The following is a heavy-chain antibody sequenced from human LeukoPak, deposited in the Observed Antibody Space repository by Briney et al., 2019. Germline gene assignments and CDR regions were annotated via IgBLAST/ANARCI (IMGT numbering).Heavy chain of an antibody. J-gene: IGHJ2*01. CDR2: INPNSGDT. CDR3: ASVIAASGTRNWYFDL. V-gene: IGHV1-2*04. D-gene: IGHD6-13*01. CDR1: GYTFTGYY. Sequence: GASVKVSCKASGYTFTGYYIHWVRQAPGQGLEWMGLINPNSGDTNYAQKFQGWVTMTRDTSISTAYMELSRLRSDDTAVYFCASVIAASGTRNWYFDLWGRGTLVTVSS.